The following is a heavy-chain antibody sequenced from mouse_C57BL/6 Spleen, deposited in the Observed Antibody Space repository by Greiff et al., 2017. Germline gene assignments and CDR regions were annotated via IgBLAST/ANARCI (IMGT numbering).Heavy chain of an antibody. CDR3: ARQEGSNGAWFAY. V-gene: IGHV5-2*01. D-gene: IGHD1-1*01. J-gene: IGHJ3*01. CDR2: LNSDGGST. CDR1: EYEFPSHD. Sequence: EVKLMESGGGLVQPGESLKLSCESNEYEFPSHDMSWVRKTPEKRLELVAALNSDGGSTYYPDTMERRFIISRDNTKKTRYLQMSSLRSEDTALYYCARQEGSNGAWFAYWGQGTLVTVSA.